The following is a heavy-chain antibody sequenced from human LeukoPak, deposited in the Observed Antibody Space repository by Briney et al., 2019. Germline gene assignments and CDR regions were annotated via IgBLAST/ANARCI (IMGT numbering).Heavy chain of an antibody. V-gene: IGHV4-39*01. D-gene: IGHD6-13*01. CDR2: IYNSGST. CDR3: ARQAYSSNLGWFDP. CDR1: GGSISSSTYY. Sequence: SETLSLTCSVSGGSISSSTYYWGWIRQPPGKGLEWIGNIYNSGSTYYNPSLKSRVTISVDTSKNEFSLKLSSVTAADTAVYYCARQAYSSNLGWFDPWGQGTLVTVSS. J-gene: IGHJ5*02.